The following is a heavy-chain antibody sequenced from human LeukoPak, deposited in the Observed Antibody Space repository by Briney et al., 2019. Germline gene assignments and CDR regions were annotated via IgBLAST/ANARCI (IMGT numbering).Heavy chain of an antibody. CDR3: ARKNYCSGGSCYSRGWFDP. Sequence: ASVKVSCKASGYTFTSYYMHWVRQAPGQGLEWMGIINPSGGSPSYAQKFQGRVTMTRDTSISTAYMELSSLRSEDTAMYYCARKNYCSGGSCYSRGWFDPWGQGTLVTVSS. J-gene: IGHJ5*02. D-gene: IGHD2-15*01. V-gene: IGHV1-46*01. CDR1: GYTFTSYY. CDR2: INPSGGSP.